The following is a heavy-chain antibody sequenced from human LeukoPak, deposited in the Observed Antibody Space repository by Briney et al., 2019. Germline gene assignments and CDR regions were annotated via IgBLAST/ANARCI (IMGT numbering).Heavy chain of an antibody. Sequence: GGSLRLSCAASGFTFSSYAMHWVRQAPGKGLEWVAVISYDGSNKYYADSVKGRFTISRDNSKNTLYLQMNSLRAEDTSVYYCARPRTRHIVFGGQKRWLQLDSWGQGTLVTVSS. CDR2: ISYDGSNK. J-gene: IGHJ5*01. CDR1: GFTFSSYA. D-gene: IGHD5-24*01. V-gene: IGHV3-30-3*01. CDR3: ARPRTRHIVFGGQKRWLQLDS.